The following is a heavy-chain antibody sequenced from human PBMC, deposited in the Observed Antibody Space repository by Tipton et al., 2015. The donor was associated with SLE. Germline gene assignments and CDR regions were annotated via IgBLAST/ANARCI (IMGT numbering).Heavy chain of an antibody. V-gene: IGHV4-59*01. Sequence: TLSLTCTVSGGSISSYYWSWIRQPPGKGLEWIGYIYYSGSTTYNPSLKSRVTIPVDTSKNQFSLKLSSVTAADTAVYYCARHTDFIVLMDWYFDLWGRGTLVTVSS. CDR1: GGSISSYY. CDR2: IYYSGST. J-gene: IGHJ2*01. D-gene: IGHD2-8*01. CDR3: ARHTDFIVLMDWYFDL.